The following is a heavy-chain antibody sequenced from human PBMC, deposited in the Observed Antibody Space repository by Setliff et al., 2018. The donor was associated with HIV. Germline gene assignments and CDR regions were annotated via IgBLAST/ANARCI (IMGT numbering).Heavy chain of an antibody. J-gene: IGHJ2*01. Sequence: ASVKVSCKASGYTFSTYGISWVRQAPGQGLEWMGWISAHNDVTHYAQHLQGRVTMTTDTSTSTAYMELRSLRSDDTAVYYCARGRRSDYYDSNGYLYYYFDLWGRGTLVTVSS. D-gene: IGHD3-22*01. CDR1: GYTFSTYG. CDR3: ARGRRSDYYDSNGYLYYYFDL. V-gene: IGHV1-18*01. CDR2: ISAHNDVT.